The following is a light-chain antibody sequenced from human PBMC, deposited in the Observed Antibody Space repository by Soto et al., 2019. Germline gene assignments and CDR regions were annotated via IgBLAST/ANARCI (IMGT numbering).Light chain of an antibody. CDR3: NSYGGTNNFGV. V-gene: IGLV2-8*01. Sequence: QSALTQPPSASGSPGQSVTISCTGTRSDVGAYNYVSWYQQHPGKAPKLLIYEVSKRPSGVPDRFSGSKSGNTASLTVSGLQAEDEADYYCNSYGGTNNFGVFGGGTKVTVL. J-gene: IGLJ3*02. CDR2: EVS. CDR1: RSDVGAYNY.